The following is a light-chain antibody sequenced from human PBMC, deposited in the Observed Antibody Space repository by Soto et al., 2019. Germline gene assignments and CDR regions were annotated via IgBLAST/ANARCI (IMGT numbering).Light chain of an antibody. Sequence: DIVMTHSPDSLAVSLGERATINCKSSQSVLYSSNNKNYLAWYQQKPGQPPKLLIYWASTRESGVPDRFSGSGSGTDFTLTISSLQAEDVAVYYCQQCYTTPRTFGQGTKVDIK. CDR2: WAS. CDR3: QQCYTTPRT. V-gene: IGKV4-1*01. CDR1: QSVLYSSNNKNY. J-gene: IGKJ1*01.